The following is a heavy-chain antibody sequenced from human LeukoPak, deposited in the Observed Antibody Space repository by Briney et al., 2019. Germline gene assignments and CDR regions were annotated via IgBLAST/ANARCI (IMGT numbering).Heavy chain of an antibody. CDR3: ARGAIAAAGNWFDP. CDR2: IYHSGSP. CDR1: GGSISSGGYS. V-gene: IGHV4-30-2*01. J-gene: IGHJ5*02. Sequence: SQTLSLTCAVSGGSISSGGYSWSWIRQPPGKGLEWIGYIYHSGSPYYNPSLKSRVTISVDRSKNQFSLKLSSVTAADTAVYYCARGAIAAAGNWFDPWGQGTLVTVSS. D-gene: IGHD6-13*01.